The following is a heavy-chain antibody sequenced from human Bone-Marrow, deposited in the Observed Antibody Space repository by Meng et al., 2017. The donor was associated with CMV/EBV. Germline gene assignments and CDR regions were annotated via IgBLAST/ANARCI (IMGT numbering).Heavy chain of an antibody. V-gene: IGHV4-61*01. Sequence: SETLSLTCTVSGGSISSSSYYWSWIRQPPGKGLEWIGYIYYSGSTNYNPSLKSRVTISVDTSKNQFSLKLSSVTAADTAVYYCARDSGSLEGDATNFDYWGQGTLVTVSS. CDR2: IYYSGST. CDR3: ARDSGSLEGDATNFDY. CDR1: GGSISSSSYY. D-gene: IGHD1-26*01. J-gene: IGHJ4*02.